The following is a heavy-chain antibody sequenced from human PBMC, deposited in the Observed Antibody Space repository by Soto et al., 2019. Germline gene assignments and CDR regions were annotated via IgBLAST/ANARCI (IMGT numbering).Heavy chain of an antibody. CDR1: GFTFSSYW. CDR3: ARVETCSSTSCYSVFDY. V-gene: IGHV3-74*03. Sequence: EVQLVESGGGLVQPGGSLRLSCAASGFTFSSYWMHWVRQAPGKGLVWVSRINSDGSSTTYADSVKGRFTISRDNAKNTLYLPMNSLRAEDTAVYYCARVETCSSTSCYSVFDYWGHGTLVTVSS. J-gene: IGHJ4*01. D-gene: IGHD2-2*01. CDR2: INSDGSST.